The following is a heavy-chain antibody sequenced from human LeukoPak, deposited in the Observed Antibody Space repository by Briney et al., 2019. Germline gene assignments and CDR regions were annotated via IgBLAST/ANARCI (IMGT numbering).Heavy chain of an antibody. Sequence: SETLSLTCAVYGGSFSGYYWSWIRQPAGKGLEWIGRIYTSGSTNYNPSLKSRVTMSVDTSKYQFSLKLGSVTAADTAVYYCARVGFEPAAMGFQVGNWFDPWGQGTLVTVSS. CDR1: GGSFSGYY. V-gene: IGHV4-59*10. J-gene: IGHJ5*02. D-gene: IGHD2-2*01. CDR3: ARVGFEPAAMGFQVGNWFDP. CDR2: IYTSGST.